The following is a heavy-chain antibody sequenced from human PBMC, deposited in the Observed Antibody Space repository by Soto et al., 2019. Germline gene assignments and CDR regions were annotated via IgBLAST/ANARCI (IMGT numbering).Heavy chain of an antibody. CDR2: ISEGRTTT. J-gene: IGHJ4*02. V-gene: IGHV3-48*03. Sequence: EVPLVESGGGLAQSGGSLRLSCAASGFMFNDYEMNWVRQAPGKGLEWVSYISEGRTTTHYTDSVKGRFTISRDNAKESLYPQMNSLTPEDTATYFCVRDARGGGLLLWDCWGQGVVVSVSS. CDR3: VRDARGGGLLLWDC. D-gene: IGHD3-16*01. CDR1: GFMFNDYE.